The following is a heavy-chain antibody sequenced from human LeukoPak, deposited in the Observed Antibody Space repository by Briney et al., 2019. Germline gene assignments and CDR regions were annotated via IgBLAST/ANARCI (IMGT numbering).Heavy chain of an antibody. V-gene: IGHV1-3*01. D-gene: IGHD1-26*01. J-gene: IGHJ4*02. CDR1: GYTFTSYA. CDR2: INAGNGNT. CDR3: AREPGMGATNRLFDY. Sequence: ASVKVSCKASGYTFTSYAMHWVRQAPGQRLEWMGWINAGNGNTKYSQKFQGRVTITRDTSASTAYMELSSLRSEDTAVYYCAREPGMGATNRLFDYWGQGTLVTVSS.